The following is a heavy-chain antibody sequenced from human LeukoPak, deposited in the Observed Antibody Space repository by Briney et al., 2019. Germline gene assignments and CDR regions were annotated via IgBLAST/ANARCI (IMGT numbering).Heavy chain of an antibody. V-gene: IGHV1-2*04. Sequence: VAPVKVSCKASGYTFTGYYMHWVRQASGQGLEWMGWINPNSGGTNYAQKFQGWVTMTRDTSISTAYMELSRLRSDDTAVYYCARGGVVVAATNYYGMDVWGQGTTVTVSS. CDR2: INPNSGGT. CDR1: GYTFTGYY. J-gene: IGHJ6*02. CDR3: ARGGVVVAATNYYGMDV. D-gene: IGHD2-15*01.